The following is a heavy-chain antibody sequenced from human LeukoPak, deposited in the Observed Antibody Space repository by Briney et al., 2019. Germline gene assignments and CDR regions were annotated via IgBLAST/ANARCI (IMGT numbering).Heavy chain of an antibody. CDR1: GYTFTSYY. CDR2: INPSGGST. D-gene: IGHD3-22*01. J-gene: IGHJ2*01. CDR3: ARDGYYDSSGYYANLYWYFDL. Sequence: ASVKVSCKASGYTFTSYYMHWVRQAPGQGLKWMGIINPSGGSTSYAQKFQGRVTMTRDTSTSTVYMELSSLRSEDTAVYYCARDGYYDSSGYYANLYWYFDLWGRGTLVTVSS. V-gene: IGHV1-46*01.